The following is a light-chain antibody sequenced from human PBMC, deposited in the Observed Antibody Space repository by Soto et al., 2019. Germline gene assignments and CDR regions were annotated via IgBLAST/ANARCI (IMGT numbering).Light chain of an antibody. CDR2: GAS. J-gene: IGKJ5*01. CDR1: QSVTSNY. CDR3: QHYVSPPIT. V-gene: IGKV3-20*01. Sequence: SVLTQSPVTLSLSPGERATLSWSASQSVTSNYLAWYQQKPGQAPRLLVYGASSRATGISDRFSGSGSGTDFTLTISRLEPEDFAVYYCQHYVSPPITFGQGTRLEI.